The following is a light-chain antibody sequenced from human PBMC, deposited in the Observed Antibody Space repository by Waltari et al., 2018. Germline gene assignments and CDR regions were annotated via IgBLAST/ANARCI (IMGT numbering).Light chain of an antibody. CDR2: EVS. CDR3: SSYTSSSTYV. Sequence: QSALTQPASVSGSPGQSITISCTGTSSDVGGYNYVSWYQQHPDKAPKLMIYEVSNRTSGVSNRFSGSKSGNTASLTISGLQAEDEADYYCSSYTSSSTYVFGTGTKVTVL. CDR1: SSDVGGYNY. V-gene: IGLV2-14*01. J-gene: IGLJ1*01.